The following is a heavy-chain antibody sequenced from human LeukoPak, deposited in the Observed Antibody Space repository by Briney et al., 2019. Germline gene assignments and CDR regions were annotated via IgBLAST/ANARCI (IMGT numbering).Heavy chain of an antibody. CDR1: GGSFSGYY. Sequence: PSETLSLTCAVYGGSFSGYYWGWIRQPPGKGLEWIGSIYYSGSTYYNPSLKSRVTISVDTSKNQFSLKLSSVTAADTAVYYCARPRAASRRRGWFDPWGQGTLVTVSS. V-gene: IGHV4-34*01. D-gene: IGHD3-10*01. J-gene: IGHJ5*02. CDR2: IYYSGST. CDR3: ARPRAASRRRGWFDP.